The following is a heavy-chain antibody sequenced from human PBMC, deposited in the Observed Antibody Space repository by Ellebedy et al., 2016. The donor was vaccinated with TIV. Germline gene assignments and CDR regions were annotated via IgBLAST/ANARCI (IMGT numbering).Heavy chain of an antibody. Sequence: GESLKISCAASGFTFSSYAMSWVRQAPGKGLEWVSAISGSGGSTYYADSVKGRFTISRDNSKNTLYLQMNSLRAEDTAVYYCARDEMPPPIAAAGDYYYYGMDVWGQGTTVTVSS. D-gene: IGHD6-13*01. CDR3: ARDEMPPPIAAAGDYYYYGMDV. CDR1: GFTFSSYA. CDR2: ISGSGGST. V-gene: IGHV3-23*01. J-gene: IGHJ6*02.